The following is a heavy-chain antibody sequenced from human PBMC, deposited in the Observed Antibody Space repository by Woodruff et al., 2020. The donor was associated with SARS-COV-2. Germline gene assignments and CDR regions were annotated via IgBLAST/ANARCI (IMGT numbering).Heavy chain of an antibody. J-gene: IGHJ5*02. CDR3: ARELQLVRNWFDP. Sequence: IGYIYYSGSTNYNPSLKSRVTISVDTSKNQFSLKLSSVTAADTAVYYCARELQLVRNWFDPWGQGT. D-gene: IGHD6-13*01. V-gene: IGHV4-59*01. CDR2: IYYSGST.